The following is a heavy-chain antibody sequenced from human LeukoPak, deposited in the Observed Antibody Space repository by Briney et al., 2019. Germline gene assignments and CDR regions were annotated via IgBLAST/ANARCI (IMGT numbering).Heavy chain of an antibody. J-gene: IGHJ6*03. CDR2: INSDGSST. CDR1: GSTFNYYA. D-gene: IGHD3-3*01. Sequence: GGPLRLSYAASGSTFNYYAMSWVRTGQRTGRGWVPRINSDGSSTNYADSVKGRLTISRDNAKNTLYLEMNSLRADDTAVYYCARAHSYYYFGAVDLYHYMDVWGKGTTVSVSS. CDR3: ARAHSYYYFGAVDLYHYMDV. V-gene: IGHV3-74*01.